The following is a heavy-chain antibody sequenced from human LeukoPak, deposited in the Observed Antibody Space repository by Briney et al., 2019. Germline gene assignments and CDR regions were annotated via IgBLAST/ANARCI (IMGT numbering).Heavy chain of an antibody. CDR2: ISYDGSNK. CDR1: GFTFSSYG. D-gene: IGHD3-9*01. CDR3: AKGNRVSYYDILTGYWVGAFDI. V-gene: IGHV3-30*18. Sequence: GGSLRLSCAASGFTFSSYGMHWVRQAPGKGLEWVAVISYDGSNKYYADSVKGRFTISSDNSKNTLYLQMNSLRAEDTAVYYCAKGNRVSYYDILTGYWVGAFDIWGQGTMVTVSS. J-gene: IGHJ3*02.